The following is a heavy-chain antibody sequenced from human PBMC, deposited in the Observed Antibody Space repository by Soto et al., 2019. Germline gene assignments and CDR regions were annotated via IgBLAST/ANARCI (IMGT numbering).Heavy chain of an antibody. D-gene: IGHD6-13*01. J-gene: IGHJ6*02. CDR2: IYPGDSDT. CDR3: ARILRAAAVNIYYYYYYGMDV. V-gene: IGHV5-51*01. Sequence: GESLKISCKGSGYSFTSYWIGWVRQMPGKGLEWMGIIYPGDSDTRYSPSFQGQVTISADKSISTAYLQWSSLKASDTAMYYCARILRAAAVNIYYYYYYGMDVWGQGTTVTVSS. CDR1: GYSFTSYW.